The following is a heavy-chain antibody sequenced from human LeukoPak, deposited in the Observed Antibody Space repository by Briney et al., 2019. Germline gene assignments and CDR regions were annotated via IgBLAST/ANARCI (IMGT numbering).Heavy chain of an antibody. Sequence: ASVKVSCKASGYTFTGYYMHWVRQAPGQGLEWMGWINPNSGGTNYAQKFQGRVTMTRDTSISTAYMELSRLRSDDTAVYYCARDGLRFLEWLYTPYYYYYMDVWGKGTTVTVSS. CDR1: GYTFTGYY. V-gene: IGHV1-2*02. CDR3: ARDGLRFLEWLYTPYYYYYMDV. J-gene: IGHJ6*03. D-gene: IGHD3-3*01. CDR2: INPNSGGT.